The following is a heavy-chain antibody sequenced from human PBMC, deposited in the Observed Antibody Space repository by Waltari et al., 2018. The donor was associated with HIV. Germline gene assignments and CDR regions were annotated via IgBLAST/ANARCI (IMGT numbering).Heavy chain of an antibody. CDR3: ARTRGYSYGHNYYYGMDV. CDR1: GFSLSTSGMC. CDR2: IDWDDDK. D-gene: IGHD5-18*01. Sequence: QVTLRESGPALVKPTQTLTLTCTFSGFSLSTSGMCVSWIHQPPGKALEWLARIDWDDDKYYSTSLKTRLTISKDTSKNQVVLTMTNMDPVDTATYYCARTRGYSYGHNYYYGMDVWGQGTTVTVSS. V-gene: IGHV2-70*15. J-gene: IGHJ6*02.